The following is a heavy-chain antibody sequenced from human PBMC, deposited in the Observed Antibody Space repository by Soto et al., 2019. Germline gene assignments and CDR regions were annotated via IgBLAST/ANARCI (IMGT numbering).Heavy chain of an antibody. CDR3: ARTFHYDILTGYLYYFDY. J-gene: IGHJ4*02. D-gene: IGHD3-9*01. V-gene: IGHV4-59*01. Sequence: QVQLQESGPGLVKPSETLSLTCTVSGGSISSYYWSWIRQPPGKGLEWIGYIYYSGSTNYNPSLKSRVTISVDTSKNPFSLKLSSVTAADTAVYYCARTFHYDILTGYLYYFDYWGQGTLVTVSS. CDR2: IYYSGST. CDR1: GGSISSYY.